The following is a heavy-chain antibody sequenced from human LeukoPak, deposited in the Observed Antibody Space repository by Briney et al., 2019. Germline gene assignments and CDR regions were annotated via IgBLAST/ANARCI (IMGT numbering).Heavy chain of an antibody. CDR2: IKQDGSEK. Sequence: PGGSLRLSCAASGFTFSSYWMSWVRQAPGKGLEWVANIKQDGSEKYYVGSVKGRFTISRDNAKNSLYLQLNSLRVEDTAVYYCKSGGAAPGSFDYWGQGTLVTVSP. CDR3: KSGGAAPGSFDY. V-gene: IGHV3-7*01. D-gene: IGHD1-1*01. J-gene: IGHJ4*02. CDR1: GFTFSSYW.